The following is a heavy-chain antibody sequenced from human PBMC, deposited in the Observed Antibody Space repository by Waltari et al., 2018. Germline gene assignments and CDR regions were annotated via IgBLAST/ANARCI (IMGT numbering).Heavy chain of an antibody. CDR1: GGSFSGYY. CDR3: ARGGWFGRGNDAFDI. D-gene: IGHD3-10*01. V-gene: IGHV4-34*01. J-gene: IGHJ3*02. Sequence: VQLQQWGAGLLKPSETLSLSCAVYGGSFSGYYWSWIRQSPRTGLEWIGEINHRGSTNVNPSLKSRVTRSVDTSKNQVSLRLRSVTAADTAVYYCARGGWFGRGNDAFDIWGQGTTVTVSS. CDR2: INHRGST.